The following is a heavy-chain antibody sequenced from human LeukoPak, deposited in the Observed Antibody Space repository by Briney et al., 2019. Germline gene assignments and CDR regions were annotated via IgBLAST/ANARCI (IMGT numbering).Heavy chain of an antibody. CDR1: GFTFDDYT. D-gene: IGHD3-22*01. Sequence: GGSLRLSCAASGFTFDDYTMHWVRQAPGKGLEWVSAISGSGGSTYYADSVKGRFTISRDNSKNTLYLQMNSLRAEDTAVYYCAKDRRPTYYSDSSGYYFRDAFDIWGQGTMVTVSS. J-gene: IGHJ3*02. CDR2: ISGSGGST. CDR3: AKDRRPTYYSDSSGYYFRDAFDI. V-gene: IGHV3-23*01.